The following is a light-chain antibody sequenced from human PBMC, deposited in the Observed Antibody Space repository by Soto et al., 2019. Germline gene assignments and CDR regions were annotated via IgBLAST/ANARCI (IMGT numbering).Light chain of an antibody. CDR1: QSLAYSDGNTY. CDR2: KVS. J-gene: IGKJ2*01. V-gene: IGKV2-30*01. Sequence: DVVMTQSPLSLPVTLGQPASISCRSSQSLAYSDGNTYLNWFQQRPGQSPRRLIYKVSNRDSGVPDRFSCSWSGTDFTLKISRVEAEDVGVYYCMQGTHWPPYTFGQGTKLEIK. CDR3: MQGTHWPPYT.